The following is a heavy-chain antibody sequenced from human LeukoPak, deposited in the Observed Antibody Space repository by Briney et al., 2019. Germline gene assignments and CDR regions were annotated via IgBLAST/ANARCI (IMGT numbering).Heavy chain of an antibody. D-gene: IGHD2-2*01. V-gene: IGHV1-18*01. CDR3: ARDHPGYCSSTSCYANFDC. CDR1: GYTFTSYS. J-gene: IGHJ4*02. Sequence: ASVKVSCKASGYTFTSYSLSWVRQAPGQGLEWMGWISAYNGNTNDAQKLQGRVTMTTDTSTSTAYMELRSLRSDDTAVYYCARDHPGYCSSTSCYANFDCWGQGTLVTVSS. CDR2: ISAYNGNT.